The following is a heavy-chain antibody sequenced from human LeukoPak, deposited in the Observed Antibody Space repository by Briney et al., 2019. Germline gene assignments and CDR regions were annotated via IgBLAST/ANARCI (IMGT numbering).Heavy chain of an antibody. V-gene: IGHV3-23*01. CDR3: AKGVAAAGGY. CDR1: GFTFSSYA. CDR2: ISGSGGST. J-gene: IGHJ4*02. Sequence: GGSLRLSCAASGFTFSSYAMSWVRQAPGKGLEWVSAISGSGGSTYYADSVKGRFTVSRDNSKNTLYLRMNSLRAEDTAVYYCAKGVAAAGGYWGQGTLVTVSS. D-gene: IGHD6-13*01.